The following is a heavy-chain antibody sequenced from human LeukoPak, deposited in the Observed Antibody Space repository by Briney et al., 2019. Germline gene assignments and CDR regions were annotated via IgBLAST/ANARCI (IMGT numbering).Heavy chain of an antibody. CDR3: ARHVGSGSFFDI. J-gene: IGHJ3*02. D-gene: IGHD3-10*01. Sequence: SETLSLTCTVSGDPISSSSYYWGWIRQPPGKGLEWIGSVFYTGSAHCNPSLKSRVTISVDTSKNQFSLRLSSVTAADTAVYYCARHVGSGSFFDIWGQGTLVTVSS. CDR2: VFYTGSA. V-gene: IGHV4-39*01. CDR1: GDPISSSSYY.